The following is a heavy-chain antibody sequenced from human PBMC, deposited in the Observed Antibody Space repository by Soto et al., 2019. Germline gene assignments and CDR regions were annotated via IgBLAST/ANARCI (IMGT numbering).Heavy chain of an antibody. D-gene: IGHD2-2*02. J-gene: IGHJ6*01. CDR1: GASIISGGYS. CDR2: IYHSGST. CDR3: ARGYCTSTTCYRGVDV. Sequence: QVQLRESGSGLVKPSQTLSLTCAVSGASIISGGYSYSWIRQAPGKGLEWIGYIYHSGSTNYNPSLQSRVTISIDRSENQLSLKLTSVTAADTAVYYCARGYCTSTTCYRGVDVW. V-gene: IGHV4-30-2*01.